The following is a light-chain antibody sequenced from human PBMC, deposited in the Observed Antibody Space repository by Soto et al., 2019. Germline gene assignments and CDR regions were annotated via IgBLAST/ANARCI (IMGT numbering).Light chain of an antibody. CDR2: EVS. J-gene: IGLJ1*01. Sequence: QAASVSGSPGQSIAISCTGTSSDVGGYDYVSWYQQHPGKAPKLMIYEVSNRPSGVSNRFSGSKSGNTASLTISGLQAEDEAYYYCSSYTTSAPYVFGSGTKLTVL. CDR3: SSYTTSAPYV. V-gene: IGLV2-14*01. CDR1: SSDVGGYDY.